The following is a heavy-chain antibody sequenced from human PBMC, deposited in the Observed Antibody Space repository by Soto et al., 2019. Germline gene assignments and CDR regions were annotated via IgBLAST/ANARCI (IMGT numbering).Heavy chain of an antibody. D-gene: IGHD3-22*01. V-gene: IGHV1-3*01. CDR2: INAGNGNT. CDR1: GYTFTSYA. Sequence: ASVKVSCKSSGYTFTSYAVHWVRQAPGQRLEWMAWINAGNGNTKYSQKFQGRVTITRDTSASIAYLELSSLRSEDTAVYFCGRDFSLEVSSGYSDYYYYGMDVWGQGTTVTVSS. CDR3: GRDFSLEVSSGYSDYYYYGMDV. J-gene: IGHJ6*02.